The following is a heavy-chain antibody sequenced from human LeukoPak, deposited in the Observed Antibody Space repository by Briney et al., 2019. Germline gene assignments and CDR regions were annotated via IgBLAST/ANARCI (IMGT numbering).Heavy chain of an antibody. Sequence: TTSEALSLTCTVSGGSISSYYWGWIRQPPGKGLEWIGSIYYSGSTYYNASLKSRGTISVDTSKNQFSLKLNSVTAADTAVYFCARQVVAVAGTGYFDYWGQGTLVTVSS. J-gene: IGHJ4*02. CDR1: GGSISSYY. D-gene: IGHD6-19*01. CDR2: IYYSGST. V-gene: IGHV4-39*01. CDR3: ARQVVAVAGTGYFDY.